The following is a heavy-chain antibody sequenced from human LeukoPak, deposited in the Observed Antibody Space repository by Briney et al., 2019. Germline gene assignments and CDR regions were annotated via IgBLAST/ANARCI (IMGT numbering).Heavy chain of an antibody. CDR1: GFTFTNSC. J-gene: IGHJ4*02. D-gene: IGHD2-8*02. CDR3: ARDTGGSLDY. Sequence: GGSLRLSCAASGFTFTNSCMAWVRQAPGKGLEWVANIKQEGSTKLYVDSLKGRFTISRDNPKNSLYLEMNSLRSDDTAVYYCARDTGGSLDYWGQGILVTVAS. CDR2: IKQEGSTK. V-gene: IGHV3-7*01.